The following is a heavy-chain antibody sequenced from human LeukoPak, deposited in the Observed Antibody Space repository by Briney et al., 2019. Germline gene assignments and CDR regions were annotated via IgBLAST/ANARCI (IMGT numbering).Heavy chain of an antibody. CDR2: IYYSGST. V-gene: IGHV4-59*11. D-gene: IGHD6-19*01. CDR1: GVSISSHY. J-gene: IGHJ3*02. Sequence: PSETLSLTCTVSGVSISSHYWSWIRQPPGKGLEWIGYIYYSGSTNYNPSLKSRVTISVDTSKNQFSLKLSSVTAADTAVYYCANAGDGTDAFDIWGQGTMVTVSS. CDR3: ANAGDGTDAFDI.